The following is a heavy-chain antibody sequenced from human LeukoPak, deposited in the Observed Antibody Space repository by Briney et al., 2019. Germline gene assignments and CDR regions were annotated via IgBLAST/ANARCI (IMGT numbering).Heavy chain of an antibody. Sequence: ETGGSLRLSCAASGFTFSSCGMHWVRQAPGKGLERVAVISYDGSNKYYADSVKGRFTVSRDDSRNTVFLQMDSLRAEDTAVYYCAKDRSKTWSFDHWGQGTLVTVSS. CDR2: ISYDGSNK. V-gene: IGHV3-30*18. CDR1: GFTFSSCG. D-gene: IGHD2-2*01. J-gene: IGHJ4*02. CDR3: AKDRSKTWSFDH.